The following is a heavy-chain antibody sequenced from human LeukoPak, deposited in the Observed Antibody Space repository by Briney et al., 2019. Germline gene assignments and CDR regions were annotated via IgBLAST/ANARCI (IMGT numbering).Heavy chain of an antibody. Sequence: GASVKVSCKASGHTFTGYYMHWVRQAPGQGLEWMGWVIPNSGGTNYAQKFQGRVTMTRDTSISTAYMELSRLRFDDTAVYYCHYYYYGMDVWGQGTTVTVSS. V-gene: IGHV1-2*02. CDR3: HYYYYGMDV. J-gene: IGHJ6*02. CDR2: VIPNSGGT. CDR1: GHTFTGYY.